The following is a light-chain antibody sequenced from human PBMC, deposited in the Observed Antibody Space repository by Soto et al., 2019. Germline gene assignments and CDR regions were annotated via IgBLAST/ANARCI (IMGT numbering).Light chain of an antibody. CDR3: QQSYIMPLT. J-gene: IGKJ4*01. Sequence: DIQMTQSPSSLSASLGDRVTISCLASQNIRSYLNWYQQKPGKAPKLLIYAASNLQSGVPSRFSGSGSGADYTLTISSLQPEDFATYYCQQSYIMPLTFGGVSKVAIK. CDR2: AAS. V-gene: IGKV1-39*01. CDR1: QNIRSY.